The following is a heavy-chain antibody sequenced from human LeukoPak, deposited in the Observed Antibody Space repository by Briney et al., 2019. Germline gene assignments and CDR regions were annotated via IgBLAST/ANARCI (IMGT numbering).Heavy chain of an antibody. CDR3: ARDGSGYALGY. J-gene: IGHJ4*02. CDR1: GGSISSGGYS. Sequence: SETLSLTCAVSGGSISSGGYSWSWIRQPPGKGLEWIGYTYHSGSTYYNPSLKSRVTISVDRSKNQFSLKLSSVTAADTAVYYCARDGSGYALGYWGQGTLVTVSS. D-gene: IGHD5-12*01. V-gene: IGHV4-30-2*01. CDR2: TYHSGST.